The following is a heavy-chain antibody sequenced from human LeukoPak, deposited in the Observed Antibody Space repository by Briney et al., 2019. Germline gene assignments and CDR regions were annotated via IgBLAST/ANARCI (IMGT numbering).Heavy chain of an antibody. D-gene: IGHD5-18*01. Sequence: SETLSLTCAVYGGSFSGYYWSWIRQPPGKGLEWIGEINHSGSTNYNPSLKSRVTISVDTSKNQFSLKLSSVTAADTAVYYCARGLGDTAMATPAFDIRGQGTMVTVSS. J-gene: IGHJ3*02. CDR3: ARGLGDTAMATPAFDI. CDR2: INHSGST. CDR1: GGSFSGYY. V-gene: IGHV4-34*01.